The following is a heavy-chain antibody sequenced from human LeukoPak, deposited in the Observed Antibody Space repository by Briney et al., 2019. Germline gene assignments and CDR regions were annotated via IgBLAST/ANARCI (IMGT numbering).Heavy chain of an antibody. CDR3: ARHKVRDWFDP. Sequence: SETLSLTCTVSDGSISNNIYYWGWIRQPPGKGLEWIGSIYYSGSTDYNPSLKSRVTISVDTSKNQFSLKLTSVTAADTAVYYCARHKVRDWFDPWGQGTLVTVSS. CDR1: DGSISNNIYY. J-gene: IGHJ5*02. V-gene: IGHV4-39*01. CDR2: IYYSGST.